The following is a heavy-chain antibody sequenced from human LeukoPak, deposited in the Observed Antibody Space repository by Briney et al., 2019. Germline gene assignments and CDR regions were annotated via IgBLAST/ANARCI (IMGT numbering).Heavy chain of an antibody. J-gene: IGHJ4*02. V-gene: IGHV3-23*01. CDR2: ISGSGGST. CDR1: GFTFSSYA. D-gene: IGHD6-19*01. CDR3: ARSYTSGWSDY. Sequence: GGSLRLSCAASGFTFSSYAMSWVRQAPGKGLEWVSAISGSGGSTYYAGSVKGRFTTSRDNSKNTLYLQMNSLRAEDTAVYYCARSYTSGWSDYWGQGTLVTVSS.